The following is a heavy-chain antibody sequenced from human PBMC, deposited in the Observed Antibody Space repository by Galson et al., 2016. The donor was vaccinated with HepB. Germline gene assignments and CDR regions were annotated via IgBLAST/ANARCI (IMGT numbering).Heavy chain of an antibody. V-gene: IGHV6-1*01. J-gene: IGHJ5*02. CDR1: GDSVSNNSAA. CDR2: TFYRSKWYY. Sequence: CAISGDSVSNNSAAWNWIRQSPSRGLEWLGRTFYRSKWYYEYGASVKGRITINADTSKNQFSLQLTSVTPEDTASYYCARAASGRGDWVDPWGRETLVTVSS. D-gene: IGHD2-15*01. CDR3: ARAASGRGDWVDP.